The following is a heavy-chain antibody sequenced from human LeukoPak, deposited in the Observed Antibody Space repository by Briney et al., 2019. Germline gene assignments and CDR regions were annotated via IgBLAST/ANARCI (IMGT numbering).Heavy chain of an antibody. CDR3: ARDRHRYHYDGSGYPPY. D-gene: IGHD3-22*01. Sequence: GGSLRLSCAASGFTFSSYSMIWVRQAPGKGLEWVSYISSSSTTVYYADSVKGRFTISRDNAKNSPYLQMNSLRAEDTAVYYCARDRHRYHYDGSGYPPYWGQGTLVTVSS. J-gene: IGHJ4*02. CDR1: GFTFSSYS. V-gene: IGHV3-48*01. CDR2: ISSSSTTV.